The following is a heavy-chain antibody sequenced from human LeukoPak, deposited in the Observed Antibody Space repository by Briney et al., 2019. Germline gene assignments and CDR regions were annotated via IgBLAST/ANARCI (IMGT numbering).Heavy chain of an antibody. CDR1: GYTFTRYD. J-gene: IGHJ6*03. D-gene: IGHD6-19*01. CDR3: ARVLAGFSYYYDYMDV. V-gene: IGHV1-8*03. Sequence: ASVKVSCKASGYTFTRYDINWVRQATGQGLEWMGWMNPNSGNSGYAQKFQGRVTITRNTSISTAYMELSSLRSEDAAVYYCARVLAGFSYYYDYMDVWGKGTTVTVSS. CDR2: MNPNSGNS.